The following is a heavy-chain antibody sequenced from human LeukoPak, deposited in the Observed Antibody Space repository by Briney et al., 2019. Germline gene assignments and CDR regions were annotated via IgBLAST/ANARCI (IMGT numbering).Heavy chain of an antibody. CDR1: GFTVSNNF. D-gene: IGHD1-14*01. J-gene: IGHJ4*02. Sequence: GGSLRLSCAASGFTVSNNFMSWVRRAPGKGLEWVSVISSGVSTYYADSVKGRFTISRDSSRNTLYLQMNSLRAEDTAVYYCARDYNLGAGDYWGQGTLVTVSS. CDR3: ARDYNLGAGDY. V-gene: IGHV3-53*01. CDR2: ISSGVST.